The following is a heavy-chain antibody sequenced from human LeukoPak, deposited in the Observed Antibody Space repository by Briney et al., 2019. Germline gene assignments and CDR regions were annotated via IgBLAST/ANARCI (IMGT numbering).Heavy chain of an antibody. V-gene: IGHV3-72*01. CDR2: IKNKDYAYST. Sequence: PGGSLRLSCAASGFAFSDHHTHWVRQAPGKGLEWIGRIKNKDYAYSTVYAASVKGRFTFSRDDPKNSLYLQMNSLTTEDTAVYYCTRIFYYGTRGYYPDFWGQGTLVTVSS. CDR1: GFAFSDHH. J-gene: IGHJ4*02. CDR3: TRIFYYGTRGYYPDF. D-gene: IGHD3-22*01.